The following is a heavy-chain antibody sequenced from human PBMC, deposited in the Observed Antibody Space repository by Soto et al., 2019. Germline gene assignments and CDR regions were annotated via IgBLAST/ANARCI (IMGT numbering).Heavy chain of an antibody. CDR1: GGSISSSSYY. V-gene: IGHV4-39*01. J-gene: IGHJ4*02. Sequence: QLQLQESGPGLVKPSETLSLTCTVSGGSISSSSYYWGWIRQPPGKGLEWIGSIYYSGSTYYNPSLKSRVTISVDTSKNQSSLKLSSVTAADTALYYCARHRDQWLAYYFDYWGQGTLVTDSS. CDR3: ARHRDQWLAYYFDY. D-gene: IGHD6-19*01. CDR2: IYYSGST.